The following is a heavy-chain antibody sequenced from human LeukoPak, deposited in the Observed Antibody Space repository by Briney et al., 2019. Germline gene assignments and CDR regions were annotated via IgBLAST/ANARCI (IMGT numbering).Heavy chain of an antibody. V-gene: IGHV3-30*03. D-gene: IGHD6-13*01. CDR1: GFTFSIYG. J-gene: IGHJ6*02. CDR3: PVLLCERTGDSNSWYLDSSYYGMDV. Sequence: GGSPRLSCAASGFTFSIYGIHWVRQAPGKGLEWVAVISYDGNNKFYADSVKGRFTISRDNSKNTLYLLMNSLRAEDTAVYYCPVLLCERTGDSNSWYLDSSYYGMDVWGQGTTVTVSS. CDR2: ISYDGNNK.